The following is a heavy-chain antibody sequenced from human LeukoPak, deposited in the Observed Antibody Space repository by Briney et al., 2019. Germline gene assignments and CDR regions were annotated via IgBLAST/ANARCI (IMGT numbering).Heavy chain of an antibody. Sequence: LRLSCAASGFTFSSYGMHWARQHPEKGLEWIGFIYYSRTTYYNPSLKSRVTISVDTSKNQFSLKLSSVTAADAAVYYCARDYSGYGYFDYWGPGTLVTVSS. CDR1: GFTFSSYG. V-gene: IGHV4-31*02. CDR3: ARDYSGYGYFDY. J-gene: IGHJ4*02. CDR2: IYYSRTT. D-gene: IGHD5-12*01.